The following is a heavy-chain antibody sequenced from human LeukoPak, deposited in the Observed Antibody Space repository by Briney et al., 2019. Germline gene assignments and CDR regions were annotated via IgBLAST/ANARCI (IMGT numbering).Heavy chain of an antibody. CDR2: INQDGSEK. CDR1: RFTVNSNY. V-gene: IGHV3-7*03. D-gene: IGHD4-17*01. Sequence: GGSLRLSCAASRFTVNSNYMNWVRQAPGKGLEWVATINQDGSEKFYVDSVKGRFTIFRDNAKNSLYLQMNSLRAEDTAMYYCARDYGVAGLFDPWGQGTLVSVSS. J-gene: IGHJ5*02. CDR3: ARDYGVAGLFDP.